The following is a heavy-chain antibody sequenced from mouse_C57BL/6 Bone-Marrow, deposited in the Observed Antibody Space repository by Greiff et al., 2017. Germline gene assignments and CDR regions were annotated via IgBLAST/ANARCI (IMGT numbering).Heavy chain of an antibody. V-gene: IGHV14-4*01. CDR1: GFNIKDDY. CDR2: IDPENGDT. J-gene: IGHJ2*01. D-gene: IGHD1-1*01. Sequence: VQLKESGAELVRPGASVKLSCTASGFNIKDDYMHWVKQRPEQGLEWIGWIDPENGDTEYASKFQGKATITADTSSNTAYLQLSSLTSEDTAVYYCPTGVIYGDYWGQGTTLTVSS. CDR3: PTGVIYGDY.